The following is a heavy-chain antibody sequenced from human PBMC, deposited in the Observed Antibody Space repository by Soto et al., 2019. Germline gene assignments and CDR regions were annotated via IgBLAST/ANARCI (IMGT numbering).Heavy chain of an antibody. Sequence: SETLSLTCAVSGYSISSGYYWGWIRQPPGKGLEWIGSIYHSGSTYYNPSLKSRVTISVDTSKNQFSLKLSSVTAADAAVYYCARDPRTNPFDYWGQGTLVTVSS. J-gene: IGHJ4*02. CDR2: IYHSGST. V-gene: IGHV4-38-2*02. CDR1: GYSISSGYY. CDR3: ARDPRTNPFDY. D-gene: IGHD3-3*01.